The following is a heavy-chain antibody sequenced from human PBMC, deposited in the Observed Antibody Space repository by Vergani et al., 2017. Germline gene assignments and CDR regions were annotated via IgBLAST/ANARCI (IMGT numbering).Heavy chain of an antibody. CDR1: GYTLTELS. CDR2: FDPEDGET. Sequence: QVQLVQSGAEVKKPGASVKVSCKVSGYTLTELSMHWVRQAPGKGLEWMGGFDPEDGETIYAQKFQGRVTMTEDTSTDTAYMELSSLRSEDTAVYYCAKDSRRFGTTDSIYYYGMDVWGQGTTVTVSS. D-gene: IGHD3-3*01. J-gene: IGHJ6*02. CDR3: AKDSRRFGTTDSIYYYGMDV. V-gene: IGHV1-24*01.